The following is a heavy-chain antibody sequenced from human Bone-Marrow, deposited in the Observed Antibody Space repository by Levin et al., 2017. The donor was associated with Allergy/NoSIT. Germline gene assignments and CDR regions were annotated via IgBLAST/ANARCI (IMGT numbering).Heavy chain of an antibody. V-gene: IGHV3-30*03. CDR3: ARGAGQWLVHDALDV. D-gene: IGHD6-19*01. CDR1: GFNFRSYA. Sequence: PGGSLRLSCVGSGFNFRSYAMHWVRQAPGRGLEWVALVSHDGTTQYYVDSVRGRFTISRDNSRNTLYLQMSGLRPEDTAVYYCARGAGQWLVHDALDVWGQGTMVTASS. CDR2: VSHDGTTQ. J-gene: IGHJ3*01.